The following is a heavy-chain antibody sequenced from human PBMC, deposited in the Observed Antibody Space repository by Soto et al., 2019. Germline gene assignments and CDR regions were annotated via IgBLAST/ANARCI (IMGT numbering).Heavy chain of an antibody. CDR2: INAGNGNT. D-gene: IGHD6-13*01. CDR3: ARDHRYQQPKFGNFDY. Sequence: SVKVSCKASGYTFTSYAMHWVRQAPGQRLEWMGWINAGNGNTKYSQKFQGRVTITRDTSASTAYMELSSLRSEDTAVYYCARDHRYQQPKFGNFDYWGQGTLVTVSS. CDR1: GYTFTSYA. J-gene: IGHJ4*02. V-gene: IGHV1-3*01.